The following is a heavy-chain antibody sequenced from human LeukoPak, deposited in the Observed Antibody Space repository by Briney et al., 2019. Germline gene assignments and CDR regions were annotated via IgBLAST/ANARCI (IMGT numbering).Heavy chain of an antibody. J-gene: IGHJ4*02. Sequence: ASVKVSCKASGGTFSSYAISWVRQAPRQGLEWMGGIIPIFGTANYAQKFQGRVTITADESTSTAYMELSSLRSEDTAVYYCAREYCSSTSCYIPELDYWGQGTLVTVSS. CDR2: IIPIFGTA. CDR1: GGTFSSYA. CDR3: AREYCSSTSCYIPELDY. V-gene: IGHV1-69*13. D-gene: IGHD2-2*01.